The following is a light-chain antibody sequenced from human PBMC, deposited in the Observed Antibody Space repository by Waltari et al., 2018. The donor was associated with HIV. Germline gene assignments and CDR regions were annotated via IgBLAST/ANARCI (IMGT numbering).Light chain of an antibody. CDR2: SPS. CDR3: LLYYGGARV. V-gene: IGLV7-43*01. J-gene: IGLJ1*01. CDR1: TGAVTSGYY. Sequence: QTVVTQEPSLTVSPGGTVTLTCASSTGAVTSGYYPNWFQQKPGQAPRALIYSPSNKPSSTPARFSGSLLGGKAALTLSGVQPEDEAEYYCLLYYGGARVFGTGTKVNVL.